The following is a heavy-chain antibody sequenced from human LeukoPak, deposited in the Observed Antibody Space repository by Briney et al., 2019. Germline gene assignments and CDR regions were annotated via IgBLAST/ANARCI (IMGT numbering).Heavy chain of an antibody. J-gene: IGHJ4*02. Sequence: GGSLRLSCAASGFTFSSYWMSWVRQAPGKGLEWVANIKKDGSEKYYVDSVKGRFTISRDNSKNTLYLQMNSLRAEDTAVYYCAKGGVRGGSYPRFDYWGQGTLVTVSS. D-gene: IGHD1-26*01. CDR3: AKGGVRGGSYPRFDY. CDR1: GFTFSSYW. V-gene: IGHV3-7*03. CDR2: IKKDGSEK.